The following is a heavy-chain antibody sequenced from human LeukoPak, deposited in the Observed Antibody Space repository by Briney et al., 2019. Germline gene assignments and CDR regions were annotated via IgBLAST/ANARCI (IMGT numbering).Heavy chain of an antibody. V-gene: IGHV3-23*01. D-gene: IGHD1-26*01. Sequence: GGSLRLSCAASGFTFSNAWMSWVRQAPGKGLEWVSAISGSGGSTYYADSVKGRFTISRGNSKNTLYLQMNSLRTEDTAVYYCAKSVVGATNYWGQGTLVTVSS. J-gene: IGHJ4*02. CDR2: ISGSGGST. CDR3: AKSVVGATNY. CDR1: GFTFSNAW.